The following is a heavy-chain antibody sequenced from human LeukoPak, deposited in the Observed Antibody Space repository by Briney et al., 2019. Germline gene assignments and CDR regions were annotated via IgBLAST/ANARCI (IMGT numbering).Heavy chain of an antibody. D-gene: IGHD3-3*01. CDR1: GGTFSSYA. CDR3: ARESIVVVPAAKYYDFWSGYFNYMDV. J-gene: IGHJ6*03. Sequence: PVKVSCKASGGTFSSYAISWVRQAPGQGLEWMGGIIPIFGTANYAQKFQGRVTITADESTSTAYMELSSLRSEDTAVYYCARESIVVVPAAKYYDFWSGYFNYMDVWGKGTTVTVSS. V-gene: IGHV1-69*13. CDR2: IIPIFGTA.